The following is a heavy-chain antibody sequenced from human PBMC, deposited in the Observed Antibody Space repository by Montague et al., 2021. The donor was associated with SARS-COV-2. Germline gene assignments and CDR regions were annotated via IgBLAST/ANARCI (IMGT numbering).Heavy chain of an antibody. CDR2: IYYSGSS. CDR3: ARARTSLIVVVNEFDY. Sequence: TLSLTCTVSGGSISSGSYHWSWIRQHPGKGLEWIGYIYYSGSSYYNPSLKSRVTISVDTSKNQFSLRLSSVTAADTAVYYCARARTSLIVVVNEFDYWGQGTLVTVSS. V-gene: IGHV4-31*03. J-gene: IGHJ4*02. D-gene: IGHD2-21*01. CDR1: GGSISSGSYH.